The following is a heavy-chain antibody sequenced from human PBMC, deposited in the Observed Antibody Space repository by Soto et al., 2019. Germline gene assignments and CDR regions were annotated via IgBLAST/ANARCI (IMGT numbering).Heavy chain of an antibody. Sequence: EVQLLESGGGLVQPGGSLRLSCAASGFTFSNYSMSWVRQAPGKGLEWVSAISGSGGSTYYADSVKGRFTISRDNSKNALYLQMNSLRAEDTAVYYCAKGGGIAAAHYYYYGMDVWGQGTTVTVSS. D-gene: IGHD6-25*01. CDR3: AKGGGIAAAHYYYYGMDV. V-gene: IGHV3-23*01. CDR2: ISGSGGST. CDR1: GFTFSNYS. J-gene: IGHJ6*02.